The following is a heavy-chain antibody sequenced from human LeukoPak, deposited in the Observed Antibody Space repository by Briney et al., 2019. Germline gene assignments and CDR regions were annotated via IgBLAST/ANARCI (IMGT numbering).Heavy chain of an antibody. Sequence: SETLSLTCTVSGGSISSHYWSWIRQPPGKGLEWIGYIYYSGSTNYNPSLKSRVTISVDTSKNQFSLKLSSVTAADTAVYYCARDLGGSYYGDFDYWGQGTLVTVSS. V-gene: IGHV4-59*11. CDR2: IYYSGST. CDR3: ARDLGGSYYGDFDY. J-gene: IGHJ4*02. CDR1: GGSISSHY. D-gene: IGHD1-26*01.